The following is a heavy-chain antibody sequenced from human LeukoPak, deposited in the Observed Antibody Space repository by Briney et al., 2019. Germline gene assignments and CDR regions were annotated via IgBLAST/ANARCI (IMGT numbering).Heavy chain of an antibody. CDR2: IYHSGST. D-gene: IGHD4-17*01. Sequence: PSQTLSLTCAVSGGSISSGGYSWSWIRQPPGKGLEWIGYIYHSGSTYYNPSLKSRVTISVDRSKNQFSLKLNSVTAADTAVYYCASYGDYYFDYWGQGTLVTVSS. V-gene: IGHV4-30-2*01. J-gene: IGHJ4*02. CDR1: GGSISSGGYS. CDR3: ASYGDYYFDY.